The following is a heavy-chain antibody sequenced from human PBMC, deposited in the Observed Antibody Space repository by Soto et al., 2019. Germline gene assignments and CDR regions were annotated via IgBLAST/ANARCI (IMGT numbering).Heavy chain of an antibody. CDR1: GGSISSYY. Sequence: SETLSLTCTVSGGSISSYYWSWIRQPPGKGLEWFVYIYYSGSTNYNPSLKSRVTISVDTSKNQFSLNLSSVTAADTAVYYCARDNEFHDILTGYSSYNWFDPWGQGTLVTVSS. V-gene: IGHV4-59*01. J-gene: IGHJ5*02. D-gene: IGHD3-9*01. CDR3: ARDNEFHDILTGYSSYNWFDP. CDR2: IYYSGST.